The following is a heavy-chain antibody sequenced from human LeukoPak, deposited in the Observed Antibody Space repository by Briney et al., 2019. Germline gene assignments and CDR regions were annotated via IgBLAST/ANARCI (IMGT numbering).Heavy chain of an antibody. CDR2: IRSKAYGGTT. CDR1: GFTVSSSY. J-gene: IGHJ4*02. V-gene: IGHV3-49*04. Sequence: GGSLRLSCAASGFTVSSSYMSWVRQAPGKGLEWVGFIRSKAYGGTTEYAASVKGRFTISRDDSKSIAYLQMNSLETEDTAVYYCTREWYSSGWPIDYWGQGTLVTVSS. CDR3: TREWYSSGWPIDY. D-gene: IGHD6-19*01.